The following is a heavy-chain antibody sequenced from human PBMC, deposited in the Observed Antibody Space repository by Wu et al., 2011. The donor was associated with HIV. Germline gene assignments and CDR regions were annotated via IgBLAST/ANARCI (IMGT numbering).Heavy chain of an antibody. D-gene: IGHD2-2*01. CDR3: ARVPSWPAAIDFYYMDV. Sequence: QVQLVQSGAEVKKPGASVKVSCKASGYTFTGYYMHWVRQAPGQGLEWMGWINPNSGGTNYAQKFQGRVTMTRDTSISTAYMELSRLRSDDTAVYYCARVPSWPAAIDFYYMDVWGKGTTVTVSS. V-gene: IGHV1-2*02. CDR2: INPNSGGT. CDR1: GYTFTGYY. J-gene: IGHJ6*03.